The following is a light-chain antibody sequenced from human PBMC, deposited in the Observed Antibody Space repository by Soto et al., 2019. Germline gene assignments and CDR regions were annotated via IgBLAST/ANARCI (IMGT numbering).Light chain of an antibody. CDR1: QAISSY. J-gene: IGKJ4*01. Sequence: DIQLTQSPSSLSASVGDRVTITCRASQAISSYLAWYQQKPAKVPELLIYATSTLQSGAPSRFSGSGSGTDFTLTISSLQPEDVATYYCHKYNHAPTFGGGTKVEIK. CDR3: HKYNHAPT. CDR2: ATS. V-gene: IGKV1-27*01.